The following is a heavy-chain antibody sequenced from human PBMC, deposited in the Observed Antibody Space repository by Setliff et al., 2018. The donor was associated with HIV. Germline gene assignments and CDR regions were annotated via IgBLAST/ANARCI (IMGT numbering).Heavy chain of an antibody. CDR3: ARDSANGKTANLNYLDV. Sequence: SETLSLTCTVSGGSINSRGDYWSWVRQHPGKGLEWIGYIYYTGSTYSNPSLQSRVRISVDTSKNQFSLRLSSVTAADAAVYLCARDSANGKTANLNYLDVWGKGTTVTVS. CDR1: GGSINSRGDY. CDR2: IYYTGST. J-gene: IGHJ6*03. V-gene: IGHV4-31*03. D-gene: IGHD2-8*01.